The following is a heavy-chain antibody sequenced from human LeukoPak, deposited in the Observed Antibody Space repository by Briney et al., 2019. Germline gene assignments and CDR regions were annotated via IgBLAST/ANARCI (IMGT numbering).Heavy chain of an antibody. J-gene: IGHJ4*02. D-gene: IGHD3-10*01. Sequence: GGSLRLSCAASGFTFSSYSMNWVRQAPGKGLEWVSSISSSSSYIYYADSVKGRFTISRDNAKNSLYLQMSSLRAEDTAVYYCARDGITVVRGVTSHFDYWGQGTLVTVSS. CDR1: GFTFSSYS. V-gene: IGHV3-21*01. CDR3: ARDGITVVRGVTSHFDY. CDR2: ISSSSSYI.